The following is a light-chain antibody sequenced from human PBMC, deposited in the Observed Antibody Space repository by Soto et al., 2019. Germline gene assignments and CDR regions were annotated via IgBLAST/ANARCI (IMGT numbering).Light chain of an antibody. CDR3: QQYGTSPLWT. CDR2: GAS. J-gene: IGKJ1*01. V-gene: IGKV3-20*01. CDR1: QSVSSSY. Sequence: EIVLTQSPGTLSLSPGERATLSCRAGQSVSSSYLAWYQQKPGQAPRLLIYGASSRTTGIPDRFSGSGSGTEFTLTISRLEPEDFAVYYCQQYGTSPLWTFGQGTKVEIK.